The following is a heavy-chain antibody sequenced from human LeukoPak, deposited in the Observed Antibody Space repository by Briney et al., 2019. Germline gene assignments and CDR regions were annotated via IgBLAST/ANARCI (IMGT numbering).Heavy chain of an antibody. V-gene: IGHV4-59*01. CDR3: ARVGDGNFDY. D-gene: IGHD3-10*01. CDR2: IYYSGNT. CDR1: GGSISSYY. Sequence: SETLSLTCTASGGSISSYYWSWIRQPPGKRLEWIGYIYYSGNTNYNPSLKSRLTISIDTSKNEFSLRLSSVTAADTAVYYCARVGDGNFDYWGQGTLVTVSS. J-gene: IGHJ4*02.